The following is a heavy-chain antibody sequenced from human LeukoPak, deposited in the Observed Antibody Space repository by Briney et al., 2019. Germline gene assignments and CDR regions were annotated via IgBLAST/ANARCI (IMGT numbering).Heavy chain of an antibody. J-gene: IGHJ4*02. V-gene: IGHV1-69*13. Sequence: SVKVSCTASGGTFSSYAISWVRQAPGQGLEWMGGIIPIFGTANYAQKFQGRVTITADESTSTAYMELSSLRSEDTAVYYCARGTGFNYYFDYWGQGTLVTVSS. D-gene: IGHD7-27*01. CDR3: ARGTGFNYYFDY. CDR1: GGTFSSYA. CDR2: IIPIFGTA.